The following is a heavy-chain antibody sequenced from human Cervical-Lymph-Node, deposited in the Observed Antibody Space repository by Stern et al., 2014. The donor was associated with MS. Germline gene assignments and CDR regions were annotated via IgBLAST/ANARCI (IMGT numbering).Heavy chain of an antibody. D-gene: IGHD2-2*01. CDR3: ARAVRNQLLSEY. CDR2: MNPYSGNT. Sequence: QVQLVQSGAEVKKAGASVKVSCKASGYTFSSYDITWVRQASGHGLEWMGWMNPYSGNTGYAQKFKGRVSMTSDPSISTVYMELTSLTSDDTAVYFCARAVRNQLLSEYWGQGTLVTVSS. V-gene: IGHV1-8*01. CDR1: GYTFSSYD. J-gene: IGHJ4*02.